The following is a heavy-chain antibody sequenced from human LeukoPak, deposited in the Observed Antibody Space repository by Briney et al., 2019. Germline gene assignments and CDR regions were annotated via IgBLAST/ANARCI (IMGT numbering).Heavy chain of an antibody. J-gene: IGHJ4*02. CDR3: ARGSDGSGSYYRGGIDY. CDR2: IYYSGST. V-gene: IGHV4-31*03. Sequence: PSQTLSLTCTVSGGSISSGGYYWRWIRQHPGKGLEWIGYIYYSGSTYYNPSLKSRVTISVDTSKNQFSLKLSSVTAADTAVYYCARGSDGSGSYYRGGIDYWGQGTLVTVSS. CDR1: GGSISSGGYY. D-gene: IGHD3-10*01.